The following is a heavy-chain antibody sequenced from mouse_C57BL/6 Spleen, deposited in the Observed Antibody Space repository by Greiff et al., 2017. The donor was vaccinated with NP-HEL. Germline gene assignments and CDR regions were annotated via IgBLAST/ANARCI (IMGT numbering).Heavy chain of an antibody. CDR2: IDPSDSET. J-gene: IGHJ3*01. CDR3: ARGGDYYGSSYHFAY. Sequence: QVQLQQPGAELVRPGSSVKLSCKASGYTFTSYWMHWVKQRPIQGLEWIGNIDPSDSETHYNQKFKDKATLTVDKSSSTAYMQLSSLTSEDSAVYYCARGGDYYGSSYHFAYWGQGTLVTVSA. V-gene: IGHV1-52*01. CDR1: GYTFTSYW. D-gene: IGHD1-1*01.